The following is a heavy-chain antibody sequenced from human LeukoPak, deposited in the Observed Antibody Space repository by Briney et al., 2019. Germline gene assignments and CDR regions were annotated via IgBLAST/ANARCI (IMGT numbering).Heavy chain of an antibody. CDR1: GFTFSSYA. V-gene: IGHV3-23*01. CDR2: ISDSGGST. Sequence: GGSLRLSCAASGFTFSSYAMSWVRQAPGKGLEWVSTISDSGGSTYYADSVKGRFTFSRDNSKNTPYLQVDTLRAEDTAVYYCAKRTGGFDYWGQGTLVTVSS. D-gene: IGHD1-14*01. CDR3: AKRTGGFDY. J-gene: IGHJ4*02.